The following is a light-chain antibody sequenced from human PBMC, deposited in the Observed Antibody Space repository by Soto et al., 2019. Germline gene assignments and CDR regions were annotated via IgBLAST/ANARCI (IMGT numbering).Light chain of an antibody. CDR2: WAS. V-gene: IGKV4-1*01. J-gene: IGKJ1*01. Sequence: DIVMTQSPDSLAVSLGERATINCKSSQSVLYSSNNKNYLAWYQQKPGQPPKLLIYWASTRESGVPDRFSGSGSGTDFTLTISSLQAEDVAVYYCQQYYSTPVRGWTFGQGTKVEIK. CDR1: QSVLYSSNNKNY. CDR3: QQYYSTPVRGWT.